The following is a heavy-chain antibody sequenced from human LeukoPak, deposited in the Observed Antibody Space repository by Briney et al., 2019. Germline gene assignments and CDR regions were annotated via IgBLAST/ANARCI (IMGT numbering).Heavy chain of an antibody. CDR3: AKDRSGWYVWDF. V-gene: IGHV3-23*01. D-gene: IGHD6-19*01. CDR1: GFTFSNYA. Sequence: QAGGSLRLSCAASGFTFSNYAMSWVRQAPGKGLEWVSAISGSGGNTYYADSVKGRFTISRDNSKSTLYLQVNSLRAEDTAVYYCAKDRSGWYVWDFWGQGTLVTVSS. J-gene: IGHJ4*02. CDR2: ISGSGGNT.